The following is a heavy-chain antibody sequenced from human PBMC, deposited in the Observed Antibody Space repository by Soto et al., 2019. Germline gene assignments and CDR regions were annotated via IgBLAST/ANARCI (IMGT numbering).Heavy chain of an antibody. CDR1: GVSFNNNG. CDR2: VSPPFRTS. Sequence: QVQLVQSGAEVKKPGSSVKVSCKTSGVSFNNNGIGWVRQAPGHGLEWMGGVSPPFRTSNYARKCQGRISITADASTGTVNMELRSLTSEDTAQYYCARVLYYGSGSYSPYGMDVWGQGTTVTVSS. J-gene: IGHJ6*02. V-gene: IGHV1-69*01. D-gene: IGHD3-10*01. CDR3: ARVLYYGSGSYSPYGMDV.